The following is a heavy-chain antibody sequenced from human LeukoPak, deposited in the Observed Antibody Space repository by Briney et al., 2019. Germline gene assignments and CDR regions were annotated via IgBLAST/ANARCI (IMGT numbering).Heavy chain of an antibody. D-gene: IGHD3-10*01. CDR1: GYTFTSYD. CDR3: ARDSPARGDPPPH. Sequence: ASVKVSCKASGYTFTSYDINWVRQATGQGLEWMGWMNPNSGNTGYVQKFQGRVTMTRNTSISTAYMELSSLRSEDTAVYYCARDSPARGDPPPHWGQGTLVTASS. CDR2: MNPNSGNT. V-gene: IGHV1-8*01. J-gene: IGHJ1*01.